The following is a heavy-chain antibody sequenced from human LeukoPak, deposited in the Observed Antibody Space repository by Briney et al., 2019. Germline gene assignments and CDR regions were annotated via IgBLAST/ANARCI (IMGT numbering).Heavy chain of an antibody. D-gene: IGHD6-13*01. V-gene: IGHV4-59*12. J-gene: IGHJ4*02. CDR3: ARIVAATREFDY. CDR2: IYYSGST. Sequence: SETLSLTCTVSGGSISSYYWSWIRQPPGKGLEWIGSIYYSGSTYYNPSLKSRVTISIDTSKNQFSLKLSSVTAADTAMYYCARIVAATREFDYWGQGTLVTVSS. CDR1: GGSISSYY.